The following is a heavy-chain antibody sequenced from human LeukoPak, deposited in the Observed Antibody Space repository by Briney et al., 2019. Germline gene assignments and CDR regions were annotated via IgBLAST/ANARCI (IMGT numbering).Heavy chain of an antibody. J-gene: IGHJ4*02. V-gene: IGHV3-21*01. CDR3: ARVVVGATTDPFDY. Sequence: GGSLRLSCAASGFTFSSYSMNWVRQAPGKGLEWVSSISSSSSYIYYADSVKGRFTISRDNAKNSLYLQMNSLRAEDTAVYYCARVVVGATTDPFDYWGQGTLVTVSS. D-gene: IGHD1-26*01. CDR2: ISSSSSYI. CDR1: GFTFSSYS.